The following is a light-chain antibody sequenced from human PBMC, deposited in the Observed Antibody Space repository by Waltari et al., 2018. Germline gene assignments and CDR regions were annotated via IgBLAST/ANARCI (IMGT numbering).Light chain of an antibody. CDR2: GAS. CDR3: QQYNNWPLR. J-gene: IGKJ1*01. Sequence: EIVMTQSPATLSVSPGERATLSCRASQSVSSNLAWYQQKPGQAPRLLIYGASTRATGIPARFSCSGSGTEFTLTISSLQSEDFAVYYCQQYNNWPLRFGQGTKVEIK. CDR1: QSVSSN. V-gene: IGKV3-15*01.